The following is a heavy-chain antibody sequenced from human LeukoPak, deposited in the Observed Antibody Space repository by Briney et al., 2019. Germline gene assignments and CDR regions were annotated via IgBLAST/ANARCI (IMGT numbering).Heavy chain of an antibody. D-gene: IGHD2-2*01. V-gene: IGHV3-48*02. CDR3: ARGRGYSCSGTSCYQFDP. CDR2: ISSSSSTI. J-gene: IGHJ5*02. Sequence: GGSLRLSCVASGFTFSSYSMNWVRQAPGKGLEWVSYISSSSSTIYYADSVKGRFTISRDNAKNSLYLQMNSLRDEDTAVYYCARGRGYSCSGTSCYQFDPWGQGTLVTVSS. CDR1: GFTFSSYS.